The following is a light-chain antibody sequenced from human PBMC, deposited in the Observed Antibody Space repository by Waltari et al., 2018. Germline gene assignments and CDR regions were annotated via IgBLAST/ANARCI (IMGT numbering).Light chain of an antibody. CDR1: QSISSW. J-gene: IGKJ1*01. V-gene: IGKV1-5*03. CDR3: QQYNTYSWT. CDR2: KAS. Sequence: DIQMTQSPSTLSASVGDRVIITCRASQSISSWLAWYQQKPGKVPKLLIYKASSLESGVPSRFSGSGSGTEFTLTISSLQPDDFATYYCQQYNTYSWTFGQGTKVEIK.